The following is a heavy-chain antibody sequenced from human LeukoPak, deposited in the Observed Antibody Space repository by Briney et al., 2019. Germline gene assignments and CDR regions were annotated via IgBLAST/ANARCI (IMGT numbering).Heavy chain of an antibody. CDR1: GGSISSSSYY. V-gene: IGHV4-61*02. CDR3: ARSCSSTSCYTGAYYYYMDV. J-gene: IGHJ6*03. CDR2: IYTSGST. Sequence: SSETLSLTCTVSGGSISSSSYYWSWIRQPAGKGLEWIGLIYTSGSTNYNPSLKSRVTISVDTSKNQFSLKLSSVTAADTAVYYCARSCSSTSCYTGAYYYYMDVWGKGTTVTVSS. D-gene: IGHD2-2*02.